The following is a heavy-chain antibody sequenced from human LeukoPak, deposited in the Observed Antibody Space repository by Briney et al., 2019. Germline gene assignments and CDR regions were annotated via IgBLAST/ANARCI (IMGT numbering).Heavy chain of an antibody. Sequence: GGSLRLSCAAPGFTFSSYSMNWVRQAPGKGLEWVSSISSSSSYIYYADSVKGRFTISRDNAKNSLYLQMNSLRAEDTAVYYCARDRTPGYSSGWYEHDAFDIWGQGTMVTVSS. CDR3: ARDRTPGYSSGWYEHDAFDI. CDR2: ISSSSSYI. J-gene: IGHJ3*02. V-gene: IGHV3-21*01. CDR1: GFTFSSYS. D-gene: IGHD6-19*01.